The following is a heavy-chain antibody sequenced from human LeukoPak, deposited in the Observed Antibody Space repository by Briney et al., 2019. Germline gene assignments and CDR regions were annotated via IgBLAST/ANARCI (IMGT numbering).Heavy chain of an antibody. J-gene: IGHJ3*02. CDR2: ISYSGNT. V-gene: IGHV4-39*07. Sequence: SETLSLTCSVSGDSITSPAYFWGWIRQPPGKGLGWIGTISYSGNTYYNPSLKSRVTISVDTSKNQFSLKLSSVTAADTAVYYCAWTDCSSTSCFDAFDIWGQGTMVTVSS. CDR1: GDSITSPAYF. D-gene: IGHD2-2*01. CDR3: AWTDCSSTSCFDAFDI.